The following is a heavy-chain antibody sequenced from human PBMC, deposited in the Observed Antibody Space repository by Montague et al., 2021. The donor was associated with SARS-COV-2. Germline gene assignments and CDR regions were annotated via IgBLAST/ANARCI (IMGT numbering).Heavy chain of an antibody. J-gene: IGHJ6*02. CDR1: GGSFSGYY. Sequence: SETLSLTCAVYGGSFSGYYWCWIRQPPGKGLGWIGEINHRGSTNYNPSLKSQVTISVDTSKTQFSLKLSSVTAADTAVYYCTREGNQVLWSDYYYYGMDVWGQGTTVTVSS. CDR2: INHRGST. V-gene: IGHV4-34*01. D-gene: IGHD2-2*01. CDR3: TREGNQVLWSDYYYYGMDV.